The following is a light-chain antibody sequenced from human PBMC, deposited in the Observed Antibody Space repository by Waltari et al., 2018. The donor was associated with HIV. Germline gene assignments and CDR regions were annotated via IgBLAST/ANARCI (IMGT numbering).Light chain of an antibody. CDR3: TSYISSATPV. J-gene: IGLJ3*02. CDR2: EVS. CDR1: SSDLIYYDS. Sequence: QSALTQPASVSGSPGQSITISSTGSSSDLIYYDSVPWYQHHPGKAPKVIIYEVSNRPSGIPDRFSGSKSCNTASLTISGLQAEDEAYYFCTSYISSATPVFGGGTKLTVL. V-gene: IGLV2-14*01.